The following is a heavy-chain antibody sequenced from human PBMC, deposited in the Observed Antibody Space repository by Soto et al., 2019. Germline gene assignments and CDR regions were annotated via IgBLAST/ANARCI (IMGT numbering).Heavy chain of an antibody. J-gene: IGHJ4*02. CDR2: ISYDGSIK. Sequence: GGSLRLSCAASGVSFSISAMHWVRQAPGKGLEWVAVISYDGSIKYYADSVKGRFTISRDNSKNTLYLQMNSLRADDTAVYYCARAEAVAGPYYFDYWGQGTLVTVSS. CDR3: ARAEAVAGPYYFDY. D-gene: IGHD6-19*01. V-gene: IGHV3-30-3*01. CDR1: GVSFSISA.